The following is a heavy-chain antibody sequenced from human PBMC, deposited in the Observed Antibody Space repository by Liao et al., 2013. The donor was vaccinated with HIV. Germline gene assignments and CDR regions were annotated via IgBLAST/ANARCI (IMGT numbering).Heavy chain of an antibody. V-gene: IGHV4-30-2*01. CDR2: IYHRGST. D-gene: IGHD3/OR15-3a*01. CDR3: VRSGGVTIFGTGLFNY. J-gene: IGHJ4*02. Sequence: QLQLQESGSGLVKPSQTLSLTCVVSGGSINSGGYSWTWIRQPRGAGLEWIGSIYHRGSTYDNPSLKSRVTISLDRSRNQFSLKLNSVTAADTAVYSCVRSGGVTIFGTGLFNYWGPGSLVSVSS. CDR1: GGSINSGGYS.